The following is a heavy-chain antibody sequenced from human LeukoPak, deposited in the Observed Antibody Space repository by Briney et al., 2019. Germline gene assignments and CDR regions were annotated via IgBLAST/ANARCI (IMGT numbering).Heavy chain of an antibody. D-gene: IGHD6-6*01. Sequence: GGCLRLSCAASGFTFTDYYMTWIRQAPGKGLEWLSYISTTSTYTNYADSVKGRFTISRDNANNSLSLQMDSLRAEDTAVYYCARIKGYSSSPFDHWGQGILVTVSS. CDR2: ISTTSTYT. CDR1: GFTFTDYY. V-gene: IGHV3-11*06. J-gene: IGHJ4*02. CDR3: ARIKGYSSSPFDH.